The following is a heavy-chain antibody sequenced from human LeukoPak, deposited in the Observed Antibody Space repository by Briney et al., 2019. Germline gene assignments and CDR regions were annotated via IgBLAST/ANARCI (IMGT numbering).Heavy chain of an antibody. J-gene: IGHJ4*02. D-gene: IGHD3-3*01. V-gene: IGHV5-51*01. CDR1: GYSFTSYW. CDR3: ARPYEY. CDR2: IWPSDSGT. Sequence: GESLKISCKGSGYSFTSYWIGWVRQMPGKGLEWMGIIWPSDSGTRYSPAFQGQVTISVDKSISTAYLQWSSLKTSDTAMYYCARPYEYWGQGTLVTVSS.